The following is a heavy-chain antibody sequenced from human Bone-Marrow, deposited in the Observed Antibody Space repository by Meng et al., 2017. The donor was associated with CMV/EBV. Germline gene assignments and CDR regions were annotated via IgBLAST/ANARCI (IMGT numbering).Heavy chain of an antibody. CDR3: ASGPDRHPPLHYAMDV. CDR2: ISGSGDST. Sequence: GGSLRLSCAASGFTFSTYAMTWVRQAPGKGLEWVSTISGSGDSTYSADSVKGRFTISRDNSKNTLYLQMNSLRAEDTAVYYCASGPDRHPPLHYAMDVWGQGTTVTVSS. J-gene: IGHJ6*02. V-gene: IGHV3-23*01. CDR1: GFTFSTYA.